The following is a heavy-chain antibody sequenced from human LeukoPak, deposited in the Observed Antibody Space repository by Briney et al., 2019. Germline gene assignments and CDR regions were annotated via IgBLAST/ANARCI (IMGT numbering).Heavy chain of an antibody. Sequence: GGSLRLSCAASGFTFSDYYMSWIRQAPGKGLEWVSYISSSSSYTNYADSVKGRFTISRDNAKNSLYLQMNSLRAEDTAVYYCARDKGATLFDYWGQGTLVTVSS. CDR2: ISSSSSYT. J-gene: IGHJ4*02. D-gene: IGHD1-26*01. CDR3: ARDKGATLFDY. V-gene: IGHV3-11*06. CDR1: GFTFSDYY.